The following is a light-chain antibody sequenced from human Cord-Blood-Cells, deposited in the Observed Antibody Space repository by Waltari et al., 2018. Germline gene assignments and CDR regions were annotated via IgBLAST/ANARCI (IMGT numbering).Light chain of an antibody. Sequence: DIVMTQSPDSLAVSLGERATINCKSSQSVLYSPNNKNYLAWYQQKPGQPPKLLIYWATTRESGVPDRFSGSGSGTDFTLTISSLQAEDVAVYYCQQYYSTPPTFGQGTKVEIK. J-gene: IGKJ1*01. CDR3: QQYYSTPPT. CDR2: WAT. V-gene: IGKV4-1*01. CDR1: QSVLYSPNNKNY.